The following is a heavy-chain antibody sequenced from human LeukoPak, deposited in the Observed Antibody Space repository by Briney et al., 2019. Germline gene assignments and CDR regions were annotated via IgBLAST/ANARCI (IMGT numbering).Heavy chain of an antibody. J-gene: IGHJ4*02. V-gene: IGHV4-59*12. CDR1: GGSLSGYY. D-gene: IGHD1-1*01. Sequence: SETLSLTCSVSGGSLSGYYWSWIRQTPGKGLEWIGYIYSSGTTNYNRALQSRVTISLDTAKNQSSLSVTSVTAADTAMYFCARRISSWNVYIDKWGQGIQVTVSS. CDR2: IYSSGTT. CDR3: ARRISSWNVYIDK.